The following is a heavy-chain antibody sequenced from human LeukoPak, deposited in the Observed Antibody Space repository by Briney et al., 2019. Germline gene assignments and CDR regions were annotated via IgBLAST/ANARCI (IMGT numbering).Heavy chain of an antibody. V-gene: IGHV1-69*06. CDR3: ALSGQQLVNWFDP. J-gene: IGHJ5*02. D-gene: IGHD6-13*01. CDR1: GYTFTGYY. CDR2: IIPIFGTA. Sequence: ASVKVSCKASGYTFTGYYMHWVRQAPGQGLEWMGGIIPIFGTANYAQKFQGRVTITADKSTSTAYMELSSLRSEDTAVYYCALSGQQLVNWFDPWGQGTLVTVSS.